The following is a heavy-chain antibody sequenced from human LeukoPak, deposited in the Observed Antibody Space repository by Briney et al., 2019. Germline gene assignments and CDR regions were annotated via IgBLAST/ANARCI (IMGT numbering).Heavy chain of an antibody. J-gene: IGHJ4*02. CDR3: ARGVREGSLDY. D-gene: IGHD5-24*01. Sequence: GGSLRLSCAASGFTVSSNYMSWVRQAPGKGLEWVSVIYSGGSTYHADSAKGRFTISRDNSKNTLYLQMKSLRVEDTAVYYCARGVREGSLDYWGQGTLVTVSS. CDR1: GFTVSSNY. V-gene: IGHV3-53*01. CDR2: IYSGGST.